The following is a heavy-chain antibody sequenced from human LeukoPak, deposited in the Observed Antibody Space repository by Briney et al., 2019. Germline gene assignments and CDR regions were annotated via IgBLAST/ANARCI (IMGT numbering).Heavy chain of an antibody. CDR1: GYTFTSYD. Sequence: ASVKVSCKASGYTFTSYDINWVRQATGQGLEWMGWMNPNSGNTGYAQKFQGRVTMTRDTSINTAYMELSGLRSEDTAVYYCARGNVDYYGTEVWGRGTTVTVSS. CDR3: ARGNVDYYGTEV. CDR2: MNPNSGNT. J-gene: IGHJ6*02. V-gene: IGHV1-8*01.